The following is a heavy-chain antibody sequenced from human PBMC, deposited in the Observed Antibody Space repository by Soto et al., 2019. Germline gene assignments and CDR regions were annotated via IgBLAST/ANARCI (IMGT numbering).Heavy chain of an antibody. CDR3: AKSNYGGDDYFQYGLDV. J-gene: IGHJ6*02. CDR1: GGTFSSYA. Sequence: SVKVSCKASGGTFSSYAISWVRQAPGQGLEWMGGIIPIFGTANYAQKFQGRVTITADESTSTAYMELSSLRSEDTAVYYCAKSNYGGDDYFQYGLDVWGQGTTVTVSS. CDR2: IIPIFGTA. V-gene: IGHV1-69*13. D-gene: IGHD2-21*02.